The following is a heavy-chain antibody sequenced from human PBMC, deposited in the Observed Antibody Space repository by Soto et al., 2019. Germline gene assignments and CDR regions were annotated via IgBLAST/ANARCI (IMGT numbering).Heavy chain of an antibody. CDR1: GGSVSSGSYY. Sequence: SETLSLTCTFSGGSVSSGSYYLSWIRQPPGKGLEWIGYIYYSGSTNYNPSLKSRVTISVDTSKNQFSLKLSSVTAADTAVYYCARDRGYSGYDPGDYYYGMDVWGQGTTVTVSS. CDR2: IYYSGST. CDR3: ARDRGYSGYDPGDYYYGMDV. D-gene: IGHD5-12*01. J-gene: IGHJ6*02. V-gene: IGHV4-61*01.